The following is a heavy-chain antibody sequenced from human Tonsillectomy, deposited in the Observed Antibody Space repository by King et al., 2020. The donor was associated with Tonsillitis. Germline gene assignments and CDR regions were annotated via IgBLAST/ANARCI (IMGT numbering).Heavy chain of an antibody. J-gene: IGHJ6*03. CDR1: GGSFSGYY. D-gene: IGHD2-15*01. V-gene: IGHV4-34*01. Sequence: VQLQQWGAGLLKPSETLSLTCAVYGGSFSGYYWSWIRQPPGKGLEWIGEINHSGSTNYNPSLKSRVTISVDTSKNQFSLKLSSVTAADTAVDYGARERYCSGGSCATGGDYYYYMDVWGKGTTVTVSS. CDR2: INHSGST. CDR3: ARERYCSGGSCATGGDYYYYMDV.